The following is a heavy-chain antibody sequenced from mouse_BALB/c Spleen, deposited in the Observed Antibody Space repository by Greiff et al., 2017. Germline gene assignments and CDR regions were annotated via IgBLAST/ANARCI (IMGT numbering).Heavy chain of an antibody. V-gene: IGHV1-14*01. Sequence: VQLKESGPELVKPGASVKMSCKASGYTFTSYVMHWVKQKPGQGLEWIGYINPYNDGTKYNEKFKGKATLTSDKSSSTAYMELSSLTSEDSAVYYCARGGSSHYYYAMDYWGQGTSVTVSS. J-gene: IGHJ4*01. D-gene: IGHD1-1*01. CDR3: ARGGSSHYYYAMDY. CDR1: GYTFTSYV. CDR2: INPYNDGT.